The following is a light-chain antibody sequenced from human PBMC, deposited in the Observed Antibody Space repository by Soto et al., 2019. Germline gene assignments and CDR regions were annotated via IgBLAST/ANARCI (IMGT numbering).Light chain of an antibody. J-gene: IGKJ2*01. V-gene: IGKV3-15*01. Sequence: EIVMTQSPATLSVSPGARATLSCRASQSVSSNLAWYQQKPGQAPRLLIYGASTRATGIPARFSGSGSGTNFTLTISSLQSKDFAVYSFQQKNNGPPVTFGQGTKLEIK. CDR1: QSVSSN. CDR2: GAS. CDR3: QQKNNGPPVT.